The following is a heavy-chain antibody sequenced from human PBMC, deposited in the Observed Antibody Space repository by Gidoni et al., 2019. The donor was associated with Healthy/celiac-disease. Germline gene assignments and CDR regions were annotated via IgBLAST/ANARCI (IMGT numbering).Heavy chain of an antibody. J-gene: IGHJ4*02. CDR2: ISGSGGST. D-gene: IGHD3-22*01. CDR1: GFPFSSYA. V-gene: IGHV3-23*01. Sequence: EVQLLESGGGLVQPGGSLRLSCAASGFPFSSYAMSWVRQAPGKGLEWVSAISGSGGSTYYADSVKGRFTISRDNSKNTLYLQMNSLRAEDTAVYYCAKRDYYDSSPARYWGQGTLVTVSS. CDR3: AKRDYYDSSPARY.